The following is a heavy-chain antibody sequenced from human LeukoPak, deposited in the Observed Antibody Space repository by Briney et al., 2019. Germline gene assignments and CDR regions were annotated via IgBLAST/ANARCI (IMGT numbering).Heavy chain of an antibody. CDR1: GXTFXSNY. CDR3: ASRVATGVEDAFDI. Sequence: LXLSXXXXGXTFXSNYMTWVRQAPXKGLEWVSVAYSGGSTDYSDSVTGGFTVSREEYKNTGNLRMNSLRAEETAVYYCASRVATGVEDAFDIWGQGTMVTVSS. V-gene: IGHV3-53*01. D-gene: IGHD5-12*01. CDR2: AYSGGST. J-gene: IGHJ3*02.